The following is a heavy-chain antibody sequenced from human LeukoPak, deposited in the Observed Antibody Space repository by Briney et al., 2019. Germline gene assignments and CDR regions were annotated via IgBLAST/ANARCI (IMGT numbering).Heavy chain of an antibody. D-gene: IGHD2-2*01. J-gene: IGHJ4*02. Sequence: RGSLRLSCAASGFTFSAYSMHWVRQAPGKGLEWVAVIWIDGGKSYNSDSVKGRFTISRDNSKNTLYLQMNSLRADDTAVYYCATDSIGPATDFDYWGQGTLVTVSS. CDR1: GFTFSAYS. CDR2: IWIDGGKS. CDR3: ATDSIGPATDFDY. V-gene: IGHV3-33*01.